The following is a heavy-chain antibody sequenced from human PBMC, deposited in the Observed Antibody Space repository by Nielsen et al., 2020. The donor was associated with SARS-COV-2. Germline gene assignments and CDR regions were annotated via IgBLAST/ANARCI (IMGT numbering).Heavy chain of an antibody. D-gene: IGHD3-22*01. CDR2: IYPGDSDT. Sequence: GESLKISCKGSGYSFSSSWIGWVRQMPGKGLEWMGKIYPGDSDTRYTPSFQGQVTISVDTSISTAYLQWTSLKSSDTAMYYCATIVSGHQWFWGLGTMVTVSS. V-gene: IGHV5-51*01. CDR3: ATIVSGHQWF. CDR1: GYSFSSSW. J-gene: IGHJ4*02.